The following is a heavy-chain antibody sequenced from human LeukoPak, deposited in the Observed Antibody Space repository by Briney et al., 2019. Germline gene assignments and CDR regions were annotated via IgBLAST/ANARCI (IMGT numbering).Heavy chain of an antibody. CDR3: ARGEGLAAAGSSQRLQEHYFDC. CDR2: ISSTRSYI. CDR1: GFTFSSYS. Sequence: GGSLRLSCAASGFTFSSYSINWVRQAPGKGLEWVSSISSTRSYIYYADSVRGRFTISRDNAKNSLYLQMNSLRAEDTAVYYCARGEGLAAAGSSQRLQEHYFDCWGPGTLVTVSS. V-gene: IGHV3-21*01. D-gene: IGHD6-13*01. J-gene: IGHJ4*02.